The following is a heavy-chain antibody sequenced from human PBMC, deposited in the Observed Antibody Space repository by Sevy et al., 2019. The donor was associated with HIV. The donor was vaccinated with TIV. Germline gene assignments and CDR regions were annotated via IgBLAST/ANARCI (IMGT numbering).Heavy chain of an antibody. J-gene: IGHJ3*01. CDR1: GYSFTAYW. Sequence: GESLKISCKASGYSFTAYWIGWVRHMPGKGLTWMGILFPGNSDVRSFVGHVIVSVDKSVNTAYLQWSSLKASESAIYYCARGGNRPLDAFNLWGQGTMVTVSS. V-gene: IGHV5-51*01. D-gene: IGHD2-15*01. CDR3: ARGGNRPLDAFNL. CDR2: LFPGNSDV.